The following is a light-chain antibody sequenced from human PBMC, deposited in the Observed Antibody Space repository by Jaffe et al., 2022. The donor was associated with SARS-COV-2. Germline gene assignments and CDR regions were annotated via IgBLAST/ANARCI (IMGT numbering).Light chain of an antibody. Sequence: DIVMTQSADSLAVSLGERATINCESSQSVLYSSNNKNYLAWYQQKPGQPPRLLIYWASTRESGVPDRFSGSGSGTEFTLTISSLQAEDVAVYYCQQFYNTPYTFGQGTKLEIK. V-gene: IGKV4-1*01. J-gene: IGKJ2*01. CDR3: QQFYNTPYT. CDR1: QSVLYSSNNKNY. CDR2: WAS.